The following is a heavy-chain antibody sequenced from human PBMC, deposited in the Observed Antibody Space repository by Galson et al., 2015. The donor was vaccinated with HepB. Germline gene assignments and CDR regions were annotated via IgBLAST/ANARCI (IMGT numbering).Heavy chain of an antibody. Sequence: SVKVSCKASGYTFTGYYMHWVRQAPGQGLEWMGRINPNSGGTNYAQKFQGRVTMTRDTSISTAYMELSRLRSDDTAVYYCARRHSSSYFAFDIWGQGTMVTVSS. V-gene: IGHV1-2*06. CDR3: ARRHSSSYFAFDI. J-gene: IGHJ3*02. D-gene: IGHD6-6*01. CDR2: INPNSGGT. CDR1: GYTFTGYY.